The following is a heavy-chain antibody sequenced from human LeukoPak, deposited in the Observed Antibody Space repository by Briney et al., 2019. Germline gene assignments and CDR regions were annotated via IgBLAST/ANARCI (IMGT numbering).Heavy chain of an antibody. J-gene: IGHJ5*02. Sequence: GGSLRLSCAASGFTVSSNYMSWVRQAPGKGLEWVSVIYSGGSTYYADSVKGRFTISRDNSKNTLYLQMNGLRAEDTAVYYCARPYSSGWDNWFDPWGQGTLVTVSS. D-gene: IGHD6-19*01. CDR1: GFTVSSNY. CDR2: IYSGGST. V-gene: IGHV3-66*04. CDR3: ARPYSSGWDNWFDP.